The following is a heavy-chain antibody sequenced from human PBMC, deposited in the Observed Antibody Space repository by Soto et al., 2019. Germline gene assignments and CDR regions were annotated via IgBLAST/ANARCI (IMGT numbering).Heavy chain of an antibody. J-gene: IGHJ4*02. V-gene: IGHV3-15*07. CDR3: TTESYSSTTIVRFDY. CDR2: IKSNTDGGTT. D-gene: IGHD1-26*01. Sequence: GASLRLSYEASGFTFSRHCINCVSHAPGRVLEWVGHIKSNTDGGTTDYAAPVKGRFAVSRDDSRNMVYLQMNSLKTEDTGIYYCTTESYSSTTIVRFDYWGQGTVVTVSS. CDR1: GFTFSRHC.